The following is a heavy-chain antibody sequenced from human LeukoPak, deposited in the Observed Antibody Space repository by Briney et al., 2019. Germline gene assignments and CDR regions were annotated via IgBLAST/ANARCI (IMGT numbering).Heavy chain of an antibody. CDR2: INPNSGGT. D-gene: IGHD3-22*01. V-gene: IGHV1-2*02. CDR1: GYTFTGYY. CDR3: ARGITMIVVDDAFDI. Sequence: GASVKVSCKASGYTFTGYYIHWVRQAPGQGLEWMGWINPNSGGTNYAQNFQDRVTMTRDTSISTAYMELSSLRSEDTAVYYCARGITMIVVDDAFDIWGQGTMVTVSS. J-gene: IGHJ3*02.